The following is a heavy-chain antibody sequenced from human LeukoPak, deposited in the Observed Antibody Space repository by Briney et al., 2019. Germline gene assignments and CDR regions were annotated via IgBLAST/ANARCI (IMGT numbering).Heavy chain of an antibody. CDR3: ARDEGAPIAAANV. V-gene: IGHV1-18*01. CDR2: NSAYNGNT. CDR1: GYTFTSYG. J-gene: IGHJ3*01. Sequence: ASVKVSCKASGYTFTSYGISWVRQAPGQGLEWMGWNSAYNGNTNYGQKLQGRVTMTTDTSTSTAYMELRSLRPDDTAVYYCARDEGAPIAAANVWGRGTMVTVSS. D-gene: IGHD6-13*01.